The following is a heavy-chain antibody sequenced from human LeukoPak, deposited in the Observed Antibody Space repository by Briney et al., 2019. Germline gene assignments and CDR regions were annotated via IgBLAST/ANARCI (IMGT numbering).Heavy chain of an antibody. V-gene: IGHV1-8*01. CDR1: GYTFTSYD. CDR2: MNPNSGNT. CDR3: ARGHYDILTGYPDPFDY. J-gene: IGHJ4*02. D-gene: IGHD3-9*01. Sequence: ASVKVSCKASGYTFTSYDINWVRQATGQGLEWMGWMNPNSGNTGYAQKFQGRVTMTRNTSISTAYMELSSLRSEDTAVYYCARGHYDILTGYPDPFDYWRQGGIVTDCS.